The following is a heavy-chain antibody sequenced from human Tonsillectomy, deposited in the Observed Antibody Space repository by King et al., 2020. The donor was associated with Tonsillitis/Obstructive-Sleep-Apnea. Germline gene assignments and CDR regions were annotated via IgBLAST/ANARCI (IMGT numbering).Heavy chain of an antibody. D-gene: IGHD5-12*01. CDR1: GGSFSSSSYY. CDR2: IYYGGST. CDR3: ARREYGGFHVDS. Sequence: QLQLQESGPGLVKPSETLSLTCTVSGGSFSSSSYYWGWIRQPPGKGLEWIGSIYYGGSTYYNASLKSRVTISVDTSKNQFSLKLSSVTAADTAVYYCARREYGGFHVDSWGQGTLVTVSS. J-gene: IGHJ4*02. V-gene: IGHV4-39*01.